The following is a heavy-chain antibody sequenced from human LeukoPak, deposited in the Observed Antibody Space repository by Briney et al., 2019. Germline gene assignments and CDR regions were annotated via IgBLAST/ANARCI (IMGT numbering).Heavy chain of an antibody. CDR1: GFTFSSYA. CDR2: ISGSGGST. J-gene: IGHJ4*02. V-gene: IGHV3-23*01. D-gene: IGHD3-22*01. Sequence: GGSLRLSCAASGFTFSSYAMTWVRQARGKGLEWVSGISGSGGSTYYAESVKGRFTISRDNSQNTLYLQMNSLRAEDTAVYYCARGGRRTYYDSSGLDFWGQGTLVTVSS. CDR3: ARGGRRTYYDSSGLDF.